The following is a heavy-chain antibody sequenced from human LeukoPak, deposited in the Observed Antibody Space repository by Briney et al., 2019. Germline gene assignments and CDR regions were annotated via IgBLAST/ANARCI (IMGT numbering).Heavy chain of an antibody. CDR2: IYYSGST. Sequence: KPSETLSLTCTVSGGSISSSSYYWGWIRQPPGKGLEWIGSIYYSGSTYYNPSLKSRVTISVDTSKNQFSLKLSSVTAADTAVYYCARQGSYYGSGSQFDYWGQGTLVTVSS. J-gene: IGHJ4*02. CDR1: GGSISSSSYY. CDR3: ARQGSYYGSGSQFDY. V-gene: IGHV4-39*01. D-gene: IGHD3-10*01.